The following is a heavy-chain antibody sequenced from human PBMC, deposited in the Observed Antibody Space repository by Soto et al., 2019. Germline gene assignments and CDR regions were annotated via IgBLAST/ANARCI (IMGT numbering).Heavy chain of an antibody. Sequence: SGPTLVNPTQTLTLTCTFSGFSITGNGEGVGWIRQPPGKALEWLALIYWADDKRYSPSLRNRLTITLDNSKDQVILTMTDMGPADTAKYYCAHGYVKLLANFNYFDSWGQGTQGTVSS. D-gene: IGHD2-2*01. J-gene: IGHJ4*02. CDR1: GFSITGNGEG. CDR2: IYWADDK. CDR3: AHGYVKLLANFNYFDS. V-gene: IGHV2-5*02.